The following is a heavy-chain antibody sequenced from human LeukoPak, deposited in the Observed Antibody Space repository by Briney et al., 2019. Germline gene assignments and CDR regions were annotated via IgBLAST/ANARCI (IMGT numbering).Heavy chain of an antibody. CDR3: ARVVYSYGSGSYPD. CDR2: ISSSSSYI. J-gene: IGHJ4*02. CDR1: GFTSSSYS. V-gene: IGHV3-21*01. D-gene: IGHD3-10*01. Sequence: GGSLRLSCAASGFTSSSYSMNWVRHAPRNGLEWVSSISSSSSYIYYADSVKSRFTISRDNAKNTLNMQMNSLRAEDTAVYYCARVVYSYGSGSYPDWGQGTLVTVSS.